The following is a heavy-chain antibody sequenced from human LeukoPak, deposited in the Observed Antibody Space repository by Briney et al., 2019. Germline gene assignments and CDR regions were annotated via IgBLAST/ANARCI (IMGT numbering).Heavy chain of an antibody. V-gene: IGHV4-59*05. D-gene: IGHD3-10*01. J-gene: IGHJ6*03. CDR1: GGSISSYY. Sequence: PSETLSLTCTVSGGSISSYYWSWIRQPPGKGLEWIGSIYYSGSTYYNPSLKSRVTISVDTSKNQFSLKLSSVTAADTAVYYCARLRPITMVRGVIITYLYYYYYMDVWGKGTTVTISS. CDR2: IYYSGST. CDR3: ARLRPITMVRGVIITYLYYYYYMDV.